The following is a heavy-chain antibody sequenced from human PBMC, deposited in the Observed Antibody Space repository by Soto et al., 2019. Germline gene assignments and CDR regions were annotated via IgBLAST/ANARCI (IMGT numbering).Heavy chain of an antibody. CDR2: FSSSSRTI. Sequence: PGGSLRFSCAASGFTFSSYSMNWVRQAPGKGLEWVSYFSSSSRTIYYADSVKGRFTISRDNAKNSLYLQMNSLRAEDTAVYYCARDRFDYYDSSGYWRFDPWGQGTLVTVSS. J-gene: IGHJ5*02. D-gene: IGHD3-22*01. CDR1: GFTFSSYS. CDR3: ARDRFDYYDSSGYWRFDP. V-gene: IGHV3-48*01.